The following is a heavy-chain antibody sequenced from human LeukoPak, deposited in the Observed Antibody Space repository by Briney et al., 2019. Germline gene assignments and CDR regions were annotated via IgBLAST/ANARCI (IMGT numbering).Heavy chain of an antibody. CDR3: ARDKAVAGIEWFDP. J-gene: IGHJ5*02. CDR2: TYYRSKWYN. V-gene: IGHV6-1*01. D-gene: IGHD6-19*01. Sequence: SQTLSLTCAISGDSVSSNSAAWNWIRQSPSRGLEWLGRTYYRSKWYNDYAVSVKSRVTINPDTSKNQFSLQPNSVTPEDTAVYYCARDKAVAGIEWFDPWGQGTLVTVSS. CDR1: GDSVSSNSAA.